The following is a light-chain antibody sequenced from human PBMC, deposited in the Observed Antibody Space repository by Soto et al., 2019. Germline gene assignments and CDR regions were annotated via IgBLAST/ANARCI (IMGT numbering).Light chain of an antibody. Sequence: QSALTQPASVSGSPGQSITISCTGTSSDVGGYNYVSWYQQHPGKAPKLVIYGVTYRPSGVSARFSGSKFQNTASLNISGLQAEYEADYYCSSCRSVSVVLFGGGTKLTVL. J-gene: IGLJ3*02. CDR3: SSCRSVSVVL. V-gene: IGLV2-14*01. CDR1: SSDVGGYNY. CDR2: GVT.